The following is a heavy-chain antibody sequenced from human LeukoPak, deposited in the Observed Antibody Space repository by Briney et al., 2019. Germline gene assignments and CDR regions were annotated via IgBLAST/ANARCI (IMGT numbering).Heavy chain of an antibody. Sequence: GGSLRLSCAASGFTFSTYWMHWVRQAPGKGLVWVSHINSDGSSTTYADSVKGRFTISRDNAKNTLYLQMNSLRAEDTAVYYCARSRQPYYYGSGGSWFDLWGQGTLVTVSS. CDR1: GFTFSTYW. V-gene: IGHV3-74*01. CDR2: INSDGSST. D-gene: IGHD3-10*01. J-gene: IGHJ5*02. CDR3: ARSRQPYYYGSGGSWFDL.